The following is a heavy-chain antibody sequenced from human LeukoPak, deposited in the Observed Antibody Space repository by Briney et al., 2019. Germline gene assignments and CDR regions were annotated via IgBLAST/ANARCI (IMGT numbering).Heavy chain of an antibody. CDR3: AKPRARDCSGGSCSHDAFDI. D-gene: IGHD2-15*01. V-gene: IGHV3-23*01. CDR1: GFTFSSYA. J-gene: IGHJ3*02. Sequence: GGSLRLSCAASGFTFSSYAMSWVRQAPGKGLEWVSAISGSGGSTYYADSVKGRFTISRDNSKNTLYLQMNSLRADDTAVYYCAKPRARDCSGGSCSHDAFDIWGQGTMVTVSS. CDR2: ISGSGGST.